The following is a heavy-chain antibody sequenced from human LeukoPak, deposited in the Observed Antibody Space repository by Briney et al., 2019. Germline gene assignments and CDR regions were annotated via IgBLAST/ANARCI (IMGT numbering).Heavy chain of an antibody. CDR2: INPNSGGT. V-gene: IGHV1-2*02. D-gene: IGHD3-10*01. CDR3: ARSVWFGELYL. CDR1: GYTFTGYY. J-gene: IGHJ4*02. Sequence: GASVKVSCKASGYTFTGYYMHWVRQAPGQGLEWMGWINPNSGGTNYAQKFQGRVTMTRDTSTSTVYMELSSLRSEDTAVYYCARSVWFGELYLWGQGTLVTVSS.